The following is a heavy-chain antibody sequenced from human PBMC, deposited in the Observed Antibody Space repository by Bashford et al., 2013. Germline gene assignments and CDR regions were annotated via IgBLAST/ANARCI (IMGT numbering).Heavy chain of an antibody. CDR2: INGDESST. CDR3: ARERYSTTLLDVLDS. V-gene: IGHV3-74*01. J-gene: IGHJ4*02. D-gene: IGHD6-13*01. Sequence: VRQAPGKGLVWVSRINGDESSTSYADSVKGRFTISRDNAKNTVYLQVGSLRPEDMAVYYCARERYSTTLLDVLDSWGQGTLVTVSS.